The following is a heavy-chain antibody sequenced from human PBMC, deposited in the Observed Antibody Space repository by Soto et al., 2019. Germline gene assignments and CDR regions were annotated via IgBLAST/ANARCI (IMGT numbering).Heavy chain of an antibody. CDR3: AKNDTRRPWFDP. CDR1: GGSISNGNYY. V-gene: IGHV4-31*03. J-gene: IGHJ5*02. CDR2: IYYTGST. Sequence: QVQLQESGPGLVKPSQTLSLTCTVSGGSISNGNYYWTWIRQLPGKGLEWIGNIYYTGSTSYNPSLKRRVTISIDTSKNKFSLKLRSVVAADTAMYYCAKNDTRRPWFDPWGQGTLVTVSS. D-gene: IGHD3-22*01.